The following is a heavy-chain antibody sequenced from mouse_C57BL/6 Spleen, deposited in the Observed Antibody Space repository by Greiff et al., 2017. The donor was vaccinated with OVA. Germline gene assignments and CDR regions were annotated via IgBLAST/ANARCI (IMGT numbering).Heavy chain of an antibody. V-gene: IGHV1-50*01. D-gene: IGHD1-1*01. Sequence: QVQLQQPGAELVKPGASVKLSCKASGYTFTSYWMQWVKQRPGQGLEWIGEIDPSDSYTNYNQKFKGKATLTVDTSSSTAYMQLSSLTSEDSAVYYCARSSYYYGSSSNWYFDVWGTGTTVTVSS. CDR3: ARSSYYYGSSSNWYFDV. CDR1: GYTFTSYW. J-gene: IGHJ1*03. CDR2: IDPSDSYT.